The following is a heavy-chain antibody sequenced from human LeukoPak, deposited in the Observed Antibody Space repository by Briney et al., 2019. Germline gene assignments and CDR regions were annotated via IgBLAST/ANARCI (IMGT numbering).Heavy chain of an antibody. Sequence: GASVKVSCKASGYTFTSIAVNWVRQAPGQGLEWMGWINTNTGNPRYAQGFTGRFVFSLDTSVSTAYLQISTLKAEDTAVYYCARWGGSSGSYYLVYYYYYMDVWGKGTTVTISS. J-gene: IGHJ6*03. CDR2: INTNTGNP. V-gene: IGHV7-4-1*02. CDR1: GYTFTSIA. CDR3: ARWGGSSGSYYLVYYYYYMDV. D-gene: IGHD3-10*01.